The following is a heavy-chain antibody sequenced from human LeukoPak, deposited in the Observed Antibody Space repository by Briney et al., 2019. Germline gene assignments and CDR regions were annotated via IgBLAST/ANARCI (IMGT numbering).Heavy chain of an antibody. CDR3: ARKSSTDGFRGYDVWYFDL. CDR2: ISYSGST. J-gene: IGHJ2*01. V-gene: IGHV4-59*08. CDR1: GGSISSYY. D-gene: IGHD5-12*01. Sequence: SETLSLTCTVSGGSISSYYWHWIRQPPGKRLEWIGYISYSGSTDYNPSLKSRVTISVDTSKNQFSLKVSSVTAADTAVYYCARKSSTDGFRGYDVWYFDLWGRGTLVTVSS.